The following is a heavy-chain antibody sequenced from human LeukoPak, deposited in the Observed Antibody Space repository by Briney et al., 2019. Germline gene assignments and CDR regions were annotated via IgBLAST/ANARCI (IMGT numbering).Heavy chain of an antibody. J-gene: IGHJ3*02. D-gene: IGHD2-15*01. V-gene: IGHV4-39*01. CDR1: GGSISSSSYY. CDR3: ARQEGLRPGWAFDI. Sequence: SETLSLTCTVSGGSISSSSYYWGWIRQPPGKGLEWIVSIYYSGSTYYNPSLKSRVTISVDTSKNQFSLKLSSVTAADTAVYYCARQEGLRPGWAFDIWGQGTMVTVSS. CDR2: IYYSGST.